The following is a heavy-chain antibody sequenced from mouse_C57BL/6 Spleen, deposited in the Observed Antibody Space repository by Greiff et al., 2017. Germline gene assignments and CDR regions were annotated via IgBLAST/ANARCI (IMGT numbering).Heavy chain of an antibody. CDR3: ARGLGYFDV. CDR2: INYDGSST. CDR1: GFTFSDYY. J-gene: IGHJ1*03. V-gene: IGHV5-16*01. Sequence: EVQLQESEGGLVQPGRSMKLSCTASGFTFSDYYMAWVRQVPEKGLEWVANINYDGSSTYYLDSLKSRFIISRDNAKNMLYLQMSSLKSEDTATYYCARGLGYFDVWGTGTTVTVSS.